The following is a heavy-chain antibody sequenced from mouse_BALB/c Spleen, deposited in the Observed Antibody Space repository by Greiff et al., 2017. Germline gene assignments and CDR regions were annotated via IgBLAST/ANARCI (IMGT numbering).Heavy chain of an antibody. CDR1: GFTFSSYT. CDR2: ISSGGSYT. D-gene: IGHD1-2*01. V-gene: IGHV5-6-4*01. CDR3: TSTTAQYYFDY. Sequence: EVKLMESGGGLVKPGGSLKLSCAASGFTFSSYTMSWVRQTPEKRLEWVATISSGGSYTYYPDSVKGRFTISRDNAKNTLYLQMSSLKSEDTAMYYCTSTTAQYYFDYWGQGTTLTVSS. J-gene: IGHJ2*01.